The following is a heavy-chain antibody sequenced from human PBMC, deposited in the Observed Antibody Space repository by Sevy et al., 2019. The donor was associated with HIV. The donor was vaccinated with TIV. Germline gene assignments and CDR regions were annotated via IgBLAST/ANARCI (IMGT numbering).Heavy chain of an antibody. CDR1: GYSFTSYC. D-gene: IGHD2-2*02. Sequence: GESLKISCKGSGYSFTSYCIGWVRQMPGKGLEWMGMIYPGDSDTRYSPSFQGQVTISADKSISTAYLQWSSLKASDTAMYYCARHDPVGYCSSTSCYSGDYWGQGTLVTVSS. CDR3: ARHDPVGYCSSTSCYSGDY. CDR2: IYPGDSDT. J-gene: IGHJ4*02. V-gene: IGHV5-51*01.